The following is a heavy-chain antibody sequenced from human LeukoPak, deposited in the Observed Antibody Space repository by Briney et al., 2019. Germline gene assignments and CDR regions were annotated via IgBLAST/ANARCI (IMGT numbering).Heavy chain of an antibody. Sequence: GGSLRLSCAASGFTFSSYAMSWVRQAPGKGLEWVSAISGSGGSTYYADSAKGRFTISRDNSKNTLYLQMNSLRAEDTAVYYCAKNHGGYYYMDVWGKGTTVTVSS. J-gene: IGHJ6*03. D-gene: IGHD1-14*01. CDR3: AKNHGGYYYMDV. CDR1: GFTFSSYA. V-gene: IGHV3-23*01. CDR2: ISGSGGST.